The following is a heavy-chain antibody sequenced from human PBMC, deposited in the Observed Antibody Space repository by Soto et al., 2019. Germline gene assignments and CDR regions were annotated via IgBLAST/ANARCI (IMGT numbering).Heavy chain of an antibody. Sequence: ASVKFSCKASGNTLTSYDIKWVRQASGHGLEWMGWINPNSGNIGYAQQLQGRVTLPRDTTIRTAYMEVSRLRSDDTAVYYCARGRASGSYYLLDYWGQGTLVTVSS. CDR2: INPNSGNI. CDR1: GNTLTSYD. D-gene: IGHD3-10*01. J-gene: IGHJ4*02. CDR3: ARGRASGSYYLLDY. V-gene: IGHV1-8*01.